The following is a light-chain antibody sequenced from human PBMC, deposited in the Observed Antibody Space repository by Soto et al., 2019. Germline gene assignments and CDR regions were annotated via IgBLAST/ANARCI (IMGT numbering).Light chain of an antibody. Sequence: EIVLTQSPGTLSLSPGEGATLSCRASQSVSSSYLAWFQQKPGQPPRLLIYGASSRATGIPDRFSGSGSGTDFTLTITRLEPEDFALYYCQQYGYSPWTFGQGTKVDIK. J-gene: IGKJ1*01. CDR2: GAS. V-gene: IGKV3-20*01. CDR3: QQYGYSPWT. CDR1: QSVSSSY.